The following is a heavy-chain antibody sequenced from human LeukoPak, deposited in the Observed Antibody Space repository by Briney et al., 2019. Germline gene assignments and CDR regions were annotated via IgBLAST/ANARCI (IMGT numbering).Heavy chain of an antibody. Sequence: GASVKVSCKASGYTFTTYGISWVRQAPGQGLEWMGWISTHSGNTNYAQRLQGRVALTTDTSTNTAFMELRSLRSDDTAVYYCVRDRDWNLDYWGQGTLVTVSS. J-gene: IGHJ4*02. CDR3: VRDRDWNLDY. V-gene: IGHV1-18*04. CDR2: ISTHSGNT. D-gene: IGHD1-1*01. CDR1: GYTFTTYG.